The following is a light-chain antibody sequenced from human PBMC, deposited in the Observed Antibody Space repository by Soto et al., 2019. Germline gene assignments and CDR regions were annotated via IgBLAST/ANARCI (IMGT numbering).Light chain of an antibody. CDR1: SSDVGDYNY. CDR3: SSYTGTNSLV. V-gene: IGLV2-14*01. J-gene: IGLJ2*01. CDR2: GVT. Sequence: SALTQPASVSGSPGQSITISCTGTSSDVGDYNYVSWYLQHPGKAPKRIIYGVTNRPSGISNRFSGSKSGNTASLTISGLQAEDEADYYCSSYTGTNSLVFGGGTKLTV.